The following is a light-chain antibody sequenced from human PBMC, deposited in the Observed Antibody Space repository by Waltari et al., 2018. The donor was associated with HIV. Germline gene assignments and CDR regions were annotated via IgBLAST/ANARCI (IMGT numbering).Light chain of an antibody. CDR2: NDN. Sequence: VLTQSPPASGTPEQGVTISCSGGVSNIGSRSVHRYQQLPVTAPTPLIYNDNQRPSGVPDRFTGSKSGTSASLAISGLRSEDESDYYCSSWDDNLNGPVFGGGTKLTVL. CDR1: VSNIGSRS. V-gene: IGLV1-44*01. J-gene: IGLJ3*02. CDR3: SSWDDNLNGPV.